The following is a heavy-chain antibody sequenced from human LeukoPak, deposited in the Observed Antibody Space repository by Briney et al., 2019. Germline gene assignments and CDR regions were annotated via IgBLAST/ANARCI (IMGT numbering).Heavy chain of an antibody. CDR3: ASPQNYDSSGYYVDY. Sequence: GESLKISCKGSGYSFTSYWIGWVRQMPGKGLEWMGIIYPGDSDTRYSPSFQGQVTISADKSISTAYLQWSSLKASDTAMYHCASPQNYDSSGYYVDYWGQGTLVTVSS. CDR2: IYPGDSDT. D-gene: IGHD3-22*01. CDR1: GYSFTSYW. J-gene: IGHJ4*02. V-gene: IGHV5-51*01.